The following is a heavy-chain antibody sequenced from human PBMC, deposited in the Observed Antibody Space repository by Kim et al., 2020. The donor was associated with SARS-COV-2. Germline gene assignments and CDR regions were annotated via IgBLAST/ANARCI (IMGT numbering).Heavy chain of an antibody. CDR2: VSYDGSYK. D-gene: IGHD6-13*01. CDR1: GFTFSSYA. J-gene: IGHJ6*02. CDR3: SRNHSSSWNGIYYNYYGMDV. V-gene: IGHV3-30*04. Sequence: GGSLRLSCAASGFTFSSYAMHWVRQAPGKGLEWVALVSYDGSYKYYADSVKGRFTISRDNSKNTLYLQMNSLRAEDTAVYYCSRNHSSSWNGIYYNYYGMDVWGQGTTVTVSS.